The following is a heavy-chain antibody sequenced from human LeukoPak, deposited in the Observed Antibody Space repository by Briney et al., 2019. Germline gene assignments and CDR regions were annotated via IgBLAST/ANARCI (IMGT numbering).Heavy chain of an antibody. D-gene: IGHD4-17*01. CDR1: GFILSSNY. CDR3: ARHLSGDDI. CDR2: IYSRGST. Sequence: PGGSLRLSCAASGFILSSNYMSWVRQAPRTGLEWVSIIYSRGSTYYADSVKGRFTICRGNSKNSLYLQMNSLIAEDTAVYYCARHLSGDDIWGQGTMVTVSS. J-gene: IGHJ3*02. V-gene: IGHV3-53*01.